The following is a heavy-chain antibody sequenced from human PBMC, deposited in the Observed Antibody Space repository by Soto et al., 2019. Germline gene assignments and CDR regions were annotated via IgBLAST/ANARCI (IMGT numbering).Heavy chain of an antibody. CDR1: GYTFTGYY. CDR3: ARDCGGDCYSSFDY. CDR2: INPNSGGT. D-gene: IGHD2-21*02. Sequence: ASVKVSCKASGYTFTGYYMHWVRQAPGQGLEWMGWINPNSGGTNYAQKFQGWVTMTRDTSISTAYMELSRLRSDDTAVYYCARDCGGDCYSSFDYWGQGTLVPVSS. J-gene: IGHJ4*02. V-gene: IGHV1-2*04.